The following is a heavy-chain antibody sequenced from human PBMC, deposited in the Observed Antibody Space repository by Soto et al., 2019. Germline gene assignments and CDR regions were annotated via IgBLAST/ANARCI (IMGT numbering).Heavy chain of an antibody. Sequence: QVHLVQSGAEVKKPGASVKASCKASGYTFTRYSMHCVLQAPGQGLEWMGVITRSGEATYYAQKFKGRLTMTWDTSTSTVHMELSSLRSEDTAFYYCVRDWGGYYFDYWGQGTLVTVSS. V-gene: IGHV1-46*01. CDR3: VRDWGGYYFDY. CDR1: GYTFTRYS. J-gene: IGHJ4*02. D-gene: IGHD3-16*01. CDR2: ITRSGEAT.